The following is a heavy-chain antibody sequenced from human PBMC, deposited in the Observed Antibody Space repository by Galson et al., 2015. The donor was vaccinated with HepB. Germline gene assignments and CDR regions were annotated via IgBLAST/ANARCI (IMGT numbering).Heavy chain of an antibody. Sequence: SVKVSCKASGYTFTSYGISWVRQAPGQGLEWMGWISAYNGNTNYAQKLQGRVTMTTDTSTSTAYMELRSLRSDDTAVYYCARDLSRDYGENWFDPWGQGTLVTVSS. J-gene: IGHJ5*02. CDR3: ARDLSRDYGENWFDP. CDR1: GYTFTSYG. V-gene: IGHV1-18*01. CDR2: ISAYNGNT. D-gene: IGHD4-17*01.